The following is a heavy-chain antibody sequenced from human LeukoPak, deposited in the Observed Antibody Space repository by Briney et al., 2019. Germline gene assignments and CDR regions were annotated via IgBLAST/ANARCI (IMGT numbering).Heavy chain of an antibody. D-gene: IGHD6-6*01. CDR2: INHSGST. V-gene: IGHV4-34*01. CDR3: ASQTQPRSSDY. CDR1: GGSFSGYY. Sequence: SETLSLTCAVYGGSFSGYYRSWIRQPPGKGLEWIGEINHSGSTNYNPSLKSRVTISVDTSKNQFSLKLSSVTAADTAVYYCASQTQPRSSDYWGQGTLVTVSS. J-gene: IGHJ4*02.